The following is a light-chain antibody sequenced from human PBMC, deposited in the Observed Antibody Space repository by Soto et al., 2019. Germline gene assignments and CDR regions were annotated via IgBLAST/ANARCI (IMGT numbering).Light chain of an antibody. J-gene: IGLJ1*01. Sequence: QSVLTQPPSASGTPGQRVTISCSGSSSTIGRNTVHWYQQLPGTAPNLLIYTNNQRPSGVPARFSGSKSGTSASLAISGPQSEDEADYYCAAWDDRLNGYVFGTGTKATVL. V-gene: IGLV1-44*01. CDR1: SSTIGRNT. CDR3: AAWDDRLNGYV. CDR2: TNN.